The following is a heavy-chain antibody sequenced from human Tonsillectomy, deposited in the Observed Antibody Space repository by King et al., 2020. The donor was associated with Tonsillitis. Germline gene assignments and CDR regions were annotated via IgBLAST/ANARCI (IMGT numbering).Heavy chain of an antibody. CDR1: GGSISSYY. CDR2: IYYSGST. CDR3: ARAGSGGYKRYYSYGMDV. V-gene: IGHV4-59*01. J-gene: IGHJ6*02. Sequence: QVQLQESGPGLVKPSETLSLTCTVSGGSISSYYWNWIRQPPGKGLEWIGYIYYSGSTNYNPSLKSRVTISVDTSKNQFSLKLSSVTAADTAVYYCARAGSGGYKRYYSYGMDVWGQGTTVTVSS. D-gene: IGHD5-24*01.